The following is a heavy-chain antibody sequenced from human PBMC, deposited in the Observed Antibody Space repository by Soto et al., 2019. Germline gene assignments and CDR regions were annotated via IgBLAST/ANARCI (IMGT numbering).Heavy chain of an antibody. D-gene: IGHD6-13*01. V-gene: IGHV1-18*04. Sequence: ASEKVSCKASGYTFTSYGISWVRQAPGQGLEWMGWISAYNGNTNYAQKLQGRVTMTTDTSTSTAYMELRSLRSDDTAVYYCARAAIAAAGYNWFDPWGQGTLVTVSS. CDR2: ISAYNGNT. CDR1: GYTFTSYG. J-gene: IGHJ5*02. CDR3: ARAAIAAAGYNWFDP.